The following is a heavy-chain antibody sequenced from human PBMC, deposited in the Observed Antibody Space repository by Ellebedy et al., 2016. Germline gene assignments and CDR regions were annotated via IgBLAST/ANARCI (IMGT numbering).Heavy chain of an antibody. V-gene: IGHV4-39*07. CDR1: GGSIGSSTYY. D-gene: IGHD6-19*01. Sequence: SETLSLTCTVSGGSIGSSTYYWGWIRQPPGKGLEWIGTIYNSGSTYNNPSLKSRVTISVDTSKNQFSLKLSSVTAADTAVYYCARESRSGWDRTFDYWGQGTLVTVSS. J-gene: IGHJ4*02. CDR3: ARESRSGWDRTFDY. CDR2: IYNSGST.